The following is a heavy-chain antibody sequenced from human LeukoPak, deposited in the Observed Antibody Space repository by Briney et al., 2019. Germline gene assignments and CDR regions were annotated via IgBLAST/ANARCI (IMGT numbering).Heavy chain of an antibody. CDR1: GFTFSSYS. D-gene: IGHD4-23*01. J-gene: IGHJ6*03. CDR2: IYTSGST. Sequence: NPGGSLRLSCAASGFTFSSYSMNWIRQPAGKGLEWIGRIYTSGSTNYNPSLKSRVTMSVDTSKNQFSLKLSSVTAANTAVYYCARADYGGNPWGYYYYMDVWGKGTTVTVSS. V-gene: IGHV4-4*07. CDR3: ARADYGGNPWGYYYYMDV.